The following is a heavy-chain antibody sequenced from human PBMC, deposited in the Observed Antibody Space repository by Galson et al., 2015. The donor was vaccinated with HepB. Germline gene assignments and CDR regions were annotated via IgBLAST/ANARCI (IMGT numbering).Heavy chain of an antibody. CDR1: GFSFSNYA. J-gene: IGHJ4*02. CDR3: AKDPKFGSPDYFDY. CDR2: FSGRGGST. D-gene: IGHD3-16*01. V-gene: IGHV3-23*01. Sequence: SLRLSCAASGFSFSNYAMSWVRQAPGKGLEWVSTFSGRGGSTYYADSVKGRFTISRDNSKNTLYLQMNSLRAEDTAVYYCAKDPKFGSPDYFDYWGQGTLVTVSS.